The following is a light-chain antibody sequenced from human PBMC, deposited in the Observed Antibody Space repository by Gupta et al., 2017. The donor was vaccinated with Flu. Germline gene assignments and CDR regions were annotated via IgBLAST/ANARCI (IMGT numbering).Light chain of an antibody. V-gene: IGKV1-39*01. CDR2: TAS. Sequence: DIQMTQSPSSLSASVGDRVTITCRASQNIHHRLNWYHQKPGKAPKLLIYTASTLQSGVPSRFSGSGSETDFTLTISSQQPEDFATYYCQQSYNPPLTFGGGTKVEI. CDR3: QQSYNPPLT. J-gene: IGKJ4*01. CDR1: QNIHHR.